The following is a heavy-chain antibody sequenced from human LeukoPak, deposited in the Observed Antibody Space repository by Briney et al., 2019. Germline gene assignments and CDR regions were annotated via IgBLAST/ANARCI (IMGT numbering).Heavy chain of an antibody. CDR2: IYTSGST. V-gene: IGHV4-61*02. CDR3: ARASPFWSGYYTFDY. D-gene: IGHD3-3*01. J-gene: IGHJ4*02. CDR1: GGSISSGSYY. Sequence: SQTLSLTCTVSGGSISSGSYYWSWIRQPAGKGLEWIGRIYTSGSTNYNPSLKSRVTISVDTSKNQFSLKLSSVTAADTAVYYCARASPFWSGYYTFDYWGQGTLVTVSS.